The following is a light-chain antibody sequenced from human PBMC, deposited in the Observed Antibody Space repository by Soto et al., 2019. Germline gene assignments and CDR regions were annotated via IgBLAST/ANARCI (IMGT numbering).Light chain of an antibody. V-gene: IGKV3-20*01. Sequence: EIVLTQSPGTLSLSPGARATLSCRARQSVGSNYLAWYQQKPGQAPRLLIYGASNRATGIPDRFSASGSGTDFTLTISRLKPEDCAVYYCQQHGSSPFTFGRGTKVDI. CDR1: QSVGSNY. CDR3: QQHGSSPFT. J-gene: IGKJ3*01. CDR2: GAS.